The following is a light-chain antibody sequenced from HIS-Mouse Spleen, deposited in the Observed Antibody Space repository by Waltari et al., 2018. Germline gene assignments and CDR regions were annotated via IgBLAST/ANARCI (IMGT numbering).Light chain of an antibody. CDR3: YSTDSSGNHRV. CDR1: ALPKKY. V-gene: IGLV3-10*01. Sequence: SYELTQPPSVSVSPGQTARITCSGDALPKKYAYCYQQKSGQAPVLVIYEDSKRPSGIPERFSGSSSGTMATLTISGAQVEDEADYYCYSTDSSGNHRVFGGVTKLTVL. CDR2: EDS. J-gene: IGLJ2*01.